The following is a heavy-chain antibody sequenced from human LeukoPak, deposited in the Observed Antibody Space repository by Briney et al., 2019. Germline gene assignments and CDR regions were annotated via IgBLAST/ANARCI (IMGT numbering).Heavy chain of an antibody. CDR1: GGSISSGGYY. D-gene: IGHD2-15*01. V-gene: IGHV4-31*03. CDR2: IYYSGST. J-gene: IGHJ3*02. Sequence: SETLSLTCTVSGGSISSGGYYWSWIRQHPGKGLEWIGYIYYSGSTYYNPSLKSRVTISVDTSKNQFSLKLSSVTAADTAVYYCARESMICGGGSCYGVGAFDIWGQGTMVTVSS. CDR3: ARESMICGGGSCYGVGAFDI.